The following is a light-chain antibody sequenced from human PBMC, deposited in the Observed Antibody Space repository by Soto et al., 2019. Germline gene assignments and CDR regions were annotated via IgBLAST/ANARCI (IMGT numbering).Light chain of an antibody. V-gene: IGLV2-14*01. CDR3: SSFTSSTTYV. Sequence: QSVLTQPASVPGSPGQSITISCTGTSSDVGGYNYVSWYQQYPGEVPKLIIINVNNRPSGVSHRFSGSKSGNTASLTISGLQAEDEADYYCSSFTSSTTYVFGTGTKLTVL. CDR2: NVN. CDR1: SSDVGGYNY. J-gene: IGLJ1*01.